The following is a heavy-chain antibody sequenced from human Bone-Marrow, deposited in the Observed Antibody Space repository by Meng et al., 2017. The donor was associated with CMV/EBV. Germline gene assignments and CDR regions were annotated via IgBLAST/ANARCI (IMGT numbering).Heavy chain of an antibody. V-gene: IGHV3-30-3*01. CDR1: GFTFSSYA. J-gene: IGHJ4*02. CDR2: ISYDGSNK. D-gene: IGHD2-2*02. Sequence: GGSLRLSCAASGFTFSSYAMHWVRQAPGRGLEWVAVISYDGSNKYYADSVKGRFTISRDNSKNTLYLQMNSLRAEDTAVYYCARRYCSSTSCYKGSANDYWGQGTLVTV. CDR3: ARRYCSSTSCYKGSANDY.